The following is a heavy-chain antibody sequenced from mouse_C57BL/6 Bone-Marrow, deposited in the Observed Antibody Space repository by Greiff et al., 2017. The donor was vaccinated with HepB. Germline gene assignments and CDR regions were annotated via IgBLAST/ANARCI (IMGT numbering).Heavy chain of an antibody. CDR3: ARGWRFIYDDPYWYFDV. CDR2: IDPSDSYT. J-gene: IGHJ1*03. D-gene: IGHD2-12*01. Sequence: QVQLQQPGAELVMPGASVKLSCKASGYTFTSYWMHWVKQRPGQGLEWIGEIDPSDSYTNYNQKFKGKSTLTVDKSSSTAYMQLSSLTSEDSAVDYCARGWRFIYDDPYWYFDVWGTGTTVTVSS. CDR1: GYTFTSYW. V-gene: IGHV1-69*01.